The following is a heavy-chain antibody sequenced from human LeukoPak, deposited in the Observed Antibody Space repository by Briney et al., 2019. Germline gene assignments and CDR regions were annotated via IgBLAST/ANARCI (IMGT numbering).Heavy chain of an antibody. CDR3: ARAMDV. CDR2: ISYDGSNK. CDR1: GFTFSSYA. V-gene: IGHV3-30-3*01. Sequence: GGSLRPSCAASGFTFSSYAMHWVRQAPGKGLEWVAVISYDGSNKYYADSVKGRFTISRDNAKNSLYLQMNSLRAEDTAVYYCARAMDVWGQGTTVTVSS. J-gene: IGHJ6*02.